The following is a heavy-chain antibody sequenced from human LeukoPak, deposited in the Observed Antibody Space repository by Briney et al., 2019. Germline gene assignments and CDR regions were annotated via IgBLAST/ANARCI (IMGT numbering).Heavy chain of an antibody. Sequence: SETPSLTCAVYGGSFSGYYWSWIRQPPGKGLEWIGEINHSGSTNCNPSLKSRVTISVDTSKNQFSLKLSSVTAADTAVYYCARGRIAVAGTWWFDPWGQGTLVTVSS. V-gene: IGHV4-34*01. J-gene: IGHJ5*02. CDR2: INHSGST. CDR1: GGSFSGYY. CDR3: ARGRIAVAGTWWFDP. D-gene: IGHD6-13*01.